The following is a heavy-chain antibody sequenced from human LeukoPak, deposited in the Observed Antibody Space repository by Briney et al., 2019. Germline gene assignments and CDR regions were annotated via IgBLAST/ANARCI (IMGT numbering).Heavy chain of an antibody. CDR3: ARSYNWNEVGFDY. J-gene: IGHJ4*02. D-gene: IGHD1-20*01. V-gene: IGHV4-59*08. Sequence: SETLSLTCTVSGDSITSYYWSWIGKSPGKAVEWIGYIYNSGSTNYNPSLKSRVTISVDTSKNQFSLKLSSVTAADTAMYYCARSYNWNEVGFDYWGQETLVTVSS. CDR2: IYNSGST. CDR1: GDSITSYY.